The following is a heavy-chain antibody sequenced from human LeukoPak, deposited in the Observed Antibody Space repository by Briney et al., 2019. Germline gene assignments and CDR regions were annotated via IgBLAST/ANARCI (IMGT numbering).Heavy chain of an antibody. J-gene: IGHJ4*02. V-gene: IGHV3-53*01. CDR2: IHSGGST. CDR1: GFSVTSSH. Sequence: GGSLRLSCAASGFSVTSSHMTWVRQAPGKGLEWVSAIHSGGSTYYADSVKGRFTISRDNSKNTLSLQMNSLRAEDTALYYCASVGGAAPGYWGQGSLVTVSS. D-gene: IGHD1-26*01. CDR3: ASVGGAAPGY.